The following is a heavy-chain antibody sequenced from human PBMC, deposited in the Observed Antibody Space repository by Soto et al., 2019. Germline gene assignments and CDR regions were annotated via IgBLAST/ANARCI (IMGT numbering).Heavy chain of an antibody. J-gene: IGHJ4*02. Sequence: PGGSLRLSCATSGFMFNDYAMYWVRQAPGQGLEWVAMISSDGNHQFYVDNVRGRFTVSRDNSKNTLNLQMNSLRPEDTAVYYCSRGTYYPQSSGFHADYWGPGTVVTVSS. D-gene: IGHD3-22*01. CDR2: ISSDGNHQ. V-gene: IGHV3-30*03. CDR1: GFMFNDYA. CDR3: SRGTYYPQSSGFHADY.